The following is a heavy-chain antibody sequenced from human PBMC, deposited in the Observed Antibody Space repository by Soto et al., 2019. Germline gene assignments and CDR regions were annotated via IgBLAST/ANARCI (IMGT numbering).Heavy chain of an antibody. CDR2: INSDGSST. D-gene: IGHD3-10*01. J-gene: IGHJ4*02. CDR3: ARVARGYYGSRSYLDPNDY. CDR1: GFTFSSYW. Sequence: EVQLVESGGGLVQPGGSLRLSCAASGFTFSSYWMHWVRQAPGKGLVWVSRINSDGSSTSYADSVKGRFTISRDSAKNRRNLQMTVLRAEDTAVYYCARVARGYYGSRSYLDPNDYWGQGTLVTVSS. V-gene: IGHV3-74*01.